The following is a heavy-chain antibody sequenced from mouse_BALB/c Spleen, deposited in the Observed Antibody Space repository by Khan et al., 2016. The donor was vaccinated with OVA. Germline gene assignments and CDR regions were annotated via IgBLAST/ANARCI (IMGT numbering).Heavy chain of an antibody. V-gene: IGHV5-6*01. Sequence: EVQLLETGGDLVKPGGSLKLSCAASGFNFSSYGMSWVRQTPDKRLEWVASISRGGGYTYYADSVQGRFTISRDHAKNTLYLQMSSLKSEDTAMFYCTRAYYGNDYYAMDNWGQGTSVTVSS. D-gene: IGHD2-9*01. CDR1: GFNFSSYG. CDR2: ISRGGGYT. J-gene: IGHJ4*01. CDR3: TRAYYGNDYYAMDN.